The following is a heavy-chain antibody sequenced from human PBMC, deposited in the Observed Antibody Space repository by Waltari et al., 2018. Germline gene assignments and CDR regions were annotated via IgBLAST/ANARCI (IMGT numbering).Heavy chain of an antibody. V-gene: IGHV1-69*01. CDR2: IIPIFGTA. J-gene: IGHJ6*02. Sequence: LEWMGGIIPIFGTANYAQKFQGRVTITADESTSTAYMELSSLRSEDTAVYYCARDGTMVRGVIPLYYYYGMDVWGQGTTVTVSS. D-gene: IGHD3-10*01. CDR3: ARDGTMVRGVIPLYYYYGMDV.